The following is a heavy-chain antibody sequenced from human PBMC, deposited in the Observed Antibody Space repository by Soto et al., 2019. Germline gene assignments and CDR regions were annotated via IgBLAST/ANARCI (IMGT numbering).Heavy chain of an antibody. CDR1: GFNFSSYA. J-gene: IGHJ4*02. D-gene: IGHD6-13*01. V-gene: IGHV3-30*04. CDR2: ISYDGGKK. Sequence: LRLSCAASGFNFSSYAMHWVRQAPGKGLGWVAVISYDGGKKYYADSVKGRFTISRDNSKNTLYVEVNSLSAEDTAVYYCAREGQPAAGTTPHNWGQGTLVTVSS. CDR3: AREGQPAAGTTPHN.